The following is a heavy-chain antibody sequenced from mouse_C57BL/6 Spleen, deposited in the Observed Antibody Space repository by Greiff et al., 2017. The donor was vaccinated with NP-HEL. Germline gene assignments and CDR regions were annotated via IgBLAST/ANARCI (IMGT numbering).Heavy chain of an antibody. J-gene: IGHJ4*01. CDR3: TRDTYYSNYGYAMDY. V-gene: IGHV5-9-1*02. Sequence: EVQVVESGEGLVKPGGSLKLSCAASGFTFSSYAMSWVRQTPGKRLEWVAYISSGGDYIYYADTVKGRFTISRDTARNTLYLQMSSLKSEDTAVYYCTRDTYYSNYGYAMDYWGQGTSVTVSS. D-gene: IGHD2-5*01. CDR2: ISSGGDYI. CDR1: GFTFSSYA.